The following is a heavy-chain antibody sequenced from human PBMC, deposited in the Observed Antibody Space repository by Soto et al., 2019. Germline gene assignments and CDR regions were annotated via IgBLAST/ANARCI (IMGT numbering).Heavy chain of an antibody. D-gene: IGHD5-18*01. V-gene: IGHV3-30-3*01. J-gene: IGHJ4*02. CDR3: ARGDGYIYGNTFDS. CDR2: ISYDGSNK. CDR1: GFTFNNYA. Sequence: GGSLRLSCAASGFTFNNYAMHWVRQAPGKGLEWVAFISYDGSNKYYADSVTGRFTISRDNSRNTLYLQMNSLRAEDTAVFYCARGDGYIYGNTFDSWGQGTLVTVSS.